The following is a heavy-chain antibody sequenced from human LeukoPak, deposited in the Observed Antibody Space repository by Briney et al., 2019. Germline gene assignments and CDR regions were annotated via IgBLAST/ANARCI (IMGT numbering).Heavy chain of an antibody. Sequence: SETLSLTCTVSGGSISSYYWSWIRQPPGKGLEWIGYIYYSGSTNYNPSLKSRVTISVDTSRNQFSLKLSSVTAADTAVYYCARDKGRSDYYDSSEGMDVWGQGTTVTVSS. J-gene: IGHJ6*02. V-gene: IGHV4-59*01. CDR2: IYYSGST. CDR3: ARDKGRSDYYDSSEGMDV. D-gene: IGHD3-22*01. CDR1: GGSISSYY.